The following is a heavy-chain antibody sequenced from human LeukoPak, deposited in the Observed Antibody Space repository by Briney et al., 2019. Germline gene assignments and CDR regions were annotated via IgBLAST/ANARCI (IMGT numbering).Heavy chain of an antibody. CDR3: AGLDSGSSNY. V-gene: IGHV4-59*01. CDR1: GSSISSNY. Sequence: SETLSLTCTISGSSISSNYWSWIRQPPGKGLEWIGYIYYTVSTNYSPSLKSRVVISVDTSKNQFSLKLSSVTAADTAVYYCAGLDSGSSNYWGQGTLFTVSS. J-gene: IGHJ4*02. D-gene: IGHD1-26*01. CDR2: IYYTVST.